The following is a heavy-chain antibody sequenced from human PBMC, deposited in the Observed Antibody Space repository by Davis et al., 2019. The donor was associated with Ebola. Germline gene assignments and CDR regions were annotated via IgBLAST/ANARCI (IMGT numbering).Heavy chain of an antibody. J-gene: IGHJ5*02. CDR2: ISAYNGNT. V-gene: IGHV1-18*01. Sequence: ASVKVSCKASGYTFTSYAMHWVRQAPGQRLEWMGWISAYNGNTNYAQKLQGRVTMTTDTSTSTAYMELRSLRSDDTAVYYCARPFYDFWGDGFDPWGQGTLVTVSS. D-gene: IGHD3-3*01. CDR3: ARPFYDFWGDGFDP. CDR1: GYTFTSYA.